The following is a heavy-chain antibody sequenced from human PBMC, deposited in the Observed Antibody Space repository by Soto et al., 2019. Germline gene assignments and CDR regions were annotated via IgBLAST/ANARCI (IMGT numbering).Heavy chain of an antibody. V-gene: IGHV4-59*01. D-gene: IGHD2-15*01. Sequence: ETLSLTCTVSGGSISSYYWSWIRQPPGKGLEWIGYIYYSGSTNYNPSLKSRVTISVDTSKNQFSLKLSSVTAADTAVYYCAREHRVDYYYYGMDVWGQGTTVTVSS. CDR2: IYYSGST. CDR1: GGSISSYY. J-gene: IGHJ6*02. CDR3: AREHRVDYYYYGMDV.